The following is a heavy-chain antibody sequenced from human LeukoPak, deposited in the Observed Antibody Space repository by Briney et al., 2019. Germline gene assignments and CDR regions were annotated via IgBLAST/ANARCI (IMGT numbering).Heavy chain of an antibody. V-gene: IGHV3-48*02. J-gene: IGHJ4*02. CDR2: ISSSSGTI. CDR3: ARDQSDYYGSGSYSEGSY. D-gene: IGHD3-10*01. CDR1: GFSFSNYG. Sequence: GGSLTLSCAASGFSFSNYGMSWFRQAPGKGLEWVSYISSSSGTIYYADSVKGRFTISRDSAKNSLYLQMNGLRDEDTAVYYCARDQSDYYGSGSYSEGSYWGQGTLVTVSS.